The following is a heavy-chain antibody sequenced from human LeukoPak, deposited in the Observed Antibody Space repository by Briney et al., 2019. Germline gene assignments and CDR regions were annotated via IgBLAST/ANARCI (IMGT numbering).Heavy chain of an antibody. Sequence: PSETLSLTCTVSGGSISNYYWTWIRQPPGKGLEWIGYIYYSGSTNYNPSLKSRVTISLDTSKNQFYLKLTSVTAADTAVYYCASGMGRAMTGYSGHLDYWGQGTLVTVSS. V-gene: IGHV4-59*08. CDR3: ASGMGRAMTGYSGHLDY. D-gene: IGHD3-9*01. CDR2: IYYSGST. J-gene: IGHJ4*02. CDR1: GGSISNYY.